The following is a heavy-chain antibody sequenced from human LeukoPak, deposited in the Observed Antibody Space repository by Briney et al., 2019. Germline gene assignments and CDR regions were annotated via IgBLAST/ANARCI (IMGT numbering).Heavy chain of an antibody. CDR1: GFTFDDYA. Sequence: PGGSLRLSCAAPGFTFDDYAMHWVRQAPGRGLEWVSGISWNSGNIVYADSVKGRFTISRDNAKNSLYLQMNSLRPEDTAFYYCVKGATSSWYDWFDPWGQGTLVTVSS. V-gene: IGHV3-9*01. CDR3: VKGATSSWYDWFDP. J-gene: IGHJ5*02. CDR2: ISWNSGNI. D-gene: IGHD6-13*01.